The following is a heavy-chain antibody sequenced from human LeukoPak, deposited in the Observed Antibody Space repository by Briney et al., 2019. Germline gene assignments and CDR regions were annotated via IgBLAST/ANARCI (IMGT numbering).Heavy chain of an antibody. CDR1: GDSISSGTYY. Sequence: SQTLSLTCTVSGDSISSGTYYWSWIRQPAGKGLEWIGRVYSSGSTNYNPSLKSRVTISIDTSKNQFSLKPSSVTAADTAAYYCARGVGSSSSNWFDPWGQGTLVTVSS. CDR3: ARGVGSSSSNWFDP. V-gene: IGHV4-61*02. D-gene: IGHD6-6*01. CDR2: VYSSGST. J-gene: IGHJ5*02.